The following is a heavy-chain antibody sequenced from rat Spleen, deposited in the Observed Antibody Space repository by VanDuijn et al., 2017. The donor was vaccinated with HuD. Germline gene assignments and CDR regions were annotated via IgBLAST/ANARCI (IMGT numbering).Heavy chain of an antibody. CDR3: TSHASYSTYSPFVY. CDR2: ISPSGGST. Sequence: EVQLVESGGGLVQPGRSLKLSCAASGFIFSNFDMAWVRQAPTKGLEWVASISPSGGSTYYRDSVKGRFTISRENAKSTLFLQMDSLRSDEAATYYCTSHASYSTYSPFVYWGQGTLVTVSS. D-gene: IGHD1-2*01. J-gene: IGHJ3*01. CDR1: GFIFSNFD. V-gene: IGHV5S11*01.